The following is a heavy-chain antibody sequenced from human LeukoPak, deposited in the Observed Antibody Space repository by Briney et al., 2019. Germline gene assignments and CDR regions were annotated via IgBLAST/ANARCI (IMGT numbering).Heavy chain of an antibody. Sequence: GASVKVSCKASGYTFTSYGISWVRQAPGQGLEWMGWISAYNGNTNYAQKLQGRVTMTTDTSTSTAYVELRSLRSDDTAVYYCARDLSGLSAFEIWGQGTMVTVSS. CDR2: ISAYNGNT. D-gene: IGHD5-12*01. CDR1: GYTFTSYG. CDR3: ARDLSGLSAFEI. V-gene: IGHV1-18*01. J-gene: IGHJ3*02.